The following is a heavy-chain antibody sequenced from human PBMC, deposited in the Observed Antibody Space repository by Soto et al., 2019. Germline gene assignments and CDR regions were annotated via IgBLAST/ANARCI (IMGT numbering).Heavy chain of an antibody. D-gene: IGHD3-22*01. J-gene: IGHJ4*02. CDR2: INPNSGGT. V-gene: IGHV1-2*02. Sequence: XSVKVSCKASGYTFTCYYMHWVRQAPGQGLEWMGWINPNSGGTNYAQKFQGRVTMTRDTSISTAYMELSRLRSDDTAVYYCARAQFKHYYDSSGYYPDYWGQGTLVTVSS. CDR1: GYTFTCYY. CDR3: ARAQFKHYYDSSGYYPDY.